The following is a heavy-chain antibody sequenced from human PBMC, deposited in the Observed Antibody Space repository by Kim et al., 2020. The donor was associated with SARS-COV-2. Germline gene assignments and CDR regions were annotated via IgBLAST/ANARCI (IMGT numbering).Heavy chain of an antibody. CDR3: AADWQWTTLGY. J-gene: IGHJ4*02. V-gene: IGHV1-58*01. CDR2: T. Sequence: TNYAQKFQERVTITRDMSTSTAYMELSSLRSEDTAVYYCAADWQWTTLGYWGQGTLVTVSS. D-gene: IGHD6-19*01.